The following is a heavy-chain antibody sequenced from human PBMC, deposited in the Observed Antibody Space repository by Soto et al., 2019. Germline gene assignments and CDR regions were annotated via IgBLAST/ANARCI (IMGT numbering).Heavy chain of an antibody. V-gene: IGHV3-23*01. CDR2: ISGSGGST. CDR1: GFTFSSYA. D-gene: IGHD3-10*01. Sequence: PGGSLRLSCAASGFTFSSYAMSWVRQAPGKGLEWVSAISGSGGSTYYADSVKGRFTISRDNSKNTLYPQMNSLRAEDTAVYYCEKIKTPYGSGMQHYYWGQGTLVTVSS. CDR3: EKIKTPYGSGMQHYY. J-gene: IGHJ4*02.